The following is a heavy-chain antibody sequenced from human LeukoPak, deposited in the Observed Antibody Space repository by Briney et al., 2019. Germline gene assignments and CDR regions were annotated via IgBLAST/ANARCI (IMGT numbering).Heavy chain of an antibody. Sequence: GRSLRLSCAASGFTFSSCGMHWVRQAPGKGLEWVALISYDGSNKHYADSVKGRFTISRDNSKNTLYLQMNSLRVEDTAVYYCAKAGPTDYWGQGTLVTVSS. D-gene: IGHD1-14*01. CDR2: ISYDGSNK. V-gene: IGHV3-30*18. CDR3: AKAGPTDY. CDR1: GFTFSSCG. J-gene: IGHJ4*02.